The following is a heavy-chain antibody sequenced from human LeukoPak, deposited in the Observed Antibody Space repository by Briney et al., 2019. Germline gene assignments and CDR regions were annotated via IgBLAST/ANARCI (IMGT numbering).Heavy chain of an antibody. Sequence: ASVKVSCKASRYTFTRYYMHWVRQAPGQGLEWMGIINPSGGSTSYAQKFQGRVTMTRDTSTSTVYMELSSLRSEDTAVYYCARDFKLEPQTRDNWYFDLWGRGTLVTVSS. V-gene: IGHV1-46*03. CDR2: INPSGGST. CDR1: RYTFTRYY. CDR3: ARDFKLEPQTRDNWYFDL. D-gene: IGHD1-1*01. J-gene: IGHJ2*01.